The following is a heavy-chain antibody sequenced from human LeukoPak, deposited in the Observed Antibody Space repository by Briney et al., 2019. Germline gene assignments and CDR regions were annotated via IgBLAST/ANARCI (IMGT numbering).Heavy chain of an antibody. CDR2: ISSSGSTI. V-gene: IGHV3-11*04. CDR1: GFTFSDHY. J-gene: IGHJ6*04. D-gene: IGHD3-10*02. Sequence: GGSLRLSCATSGFTFSDHYMDWVRQAPGKGLEWVSYISSSGSTIYYADSVKGRFTISRDNAKNSLYLQMNSLRAEDTAVYYCAELGITMIGGVWGKGTTVTISS. CDR3: AELGITMIGGV.